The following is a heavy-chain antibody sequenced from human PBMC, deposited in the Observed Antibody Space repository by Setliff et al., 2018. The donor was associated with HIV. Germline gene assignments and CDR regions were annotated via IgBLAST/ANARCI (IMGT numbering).Heavy chain of an antibody. CDR3: ARVGVRNWNDDGIDF. V-gene: IGHV4-39*01. CDR2: IFYSGST. J-gene: IGHJ4*02. D-gene: IGHD1-1*01. Sequence: SETLSLTCTVSGGSINSTYYWWGWIRQTPGKGLEWIGNIFYSGSTHYNPSLKSRVSLSVDTSKNQFSLKLTSVTAADTGVYHCARVGVRNWNDDGIDFWGQGALVTVSS. CDR1: GGSINSTYYW.